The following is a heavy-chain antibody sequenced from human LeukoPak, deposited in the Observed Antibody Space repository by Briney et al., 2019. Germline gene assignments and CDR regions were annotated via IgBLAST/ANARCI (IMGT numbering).Heavy chain of an antibody. Sequence: ASVKVSCKASGYTFTGYYMHWVRQAPGQGLEWMGWINPNSGGTNYAQKFQGRVTMTRDTSISTAYMELSRLRSDDTAVYYCASPSGYYLGYYYYGMDVWGQGTTVTVSS. V-gene: IGHV1-2*02. CDR2: INPNSGGT. J-gene: IGHJ6*02. CDR3: ASPSGYYLGYYYYGMDV. D-gene: IGHD3-22*01. CDR1: GYTFTGYY.